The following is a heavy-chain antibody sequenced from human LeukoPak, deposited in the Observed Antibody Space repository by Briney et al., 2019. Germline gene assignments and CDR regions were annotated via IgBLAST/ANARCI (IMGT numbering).Heavy chain of an antibody. CDR2: ISGDGGST. CDR1: GFSFDEYA. D-gene: IGHD5/OR15-5a*01. V-gene: IGHV3-43*02. CDR3: AKDIGERGYSVH. Sequence: GGSLRLSCAASGFSFDEYAMHWVRQAPGEGLEWVSLISGDGGSTYYADSVRGRFTISRHNSKNSLYLQMNSLRTEDTAFYYCAKDIGERGYSVHWGQGTLVTVSS. J-gene: IGHJ4*02.